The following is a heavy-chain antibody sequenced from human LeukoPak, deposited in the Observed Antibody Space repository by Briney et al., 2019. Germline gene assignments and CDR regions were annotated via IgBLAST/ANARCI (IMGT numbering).Heavy chain of an antibody. V-gene: IGHV1-18*01. CDR1: GYTFTSYG. D-gene: IGHD2-15*01. CDR3: ARDALYHCSGGSCYPDAFDI. CDR2: ISAYNGNT. J-gene: IGHJ3*02. Sequence: ASVKVSYKASGYTFTSYGISWVRQAPGQGLEWMGWISAYNGNTNYAQKLQGRVTMTTDTSTSTAYMELRSLRSDDTAVYYCARDALYHCSGGSCYPDAFDIWGQGTMVTVSS.